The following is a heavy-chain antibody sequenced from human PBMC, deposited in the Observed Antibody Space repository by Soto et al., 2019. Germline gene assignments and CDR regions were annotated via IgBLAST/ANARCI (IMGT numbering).Heavy chain of an antibody. CDR2: IYHSGST. J-gene: IGHJ6*02. Sequence: SETLSLTCAVSGGSISSSNWWSWVRQPPGKGLEWIGEIYHSGSTNYNPSLKSRVTISVDKSKNQFSLKLSSVTAADTAVYYCARLYGSGSYSNYYYGMDVWGQGTTVTVSS. V-gene: IGHV4-4*02. CDR3: ARLYGSGSYSNYYYGMDV. CDR1: GGSISSSNW. D-gene: IGHD3-10*01.